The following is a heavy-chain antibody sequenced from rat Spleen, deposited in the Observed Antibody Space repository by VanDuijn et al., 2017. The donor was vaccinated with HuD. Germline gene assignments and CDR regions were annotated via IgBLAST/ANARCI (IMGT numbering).Heavy chain of an antibody. CDR1: GFTFSDYN. D-gene: IGHD1-4*01. CDR2: IIYDGTRT. CDR3: STPTPGIPFTY. J-gene: IGHJ3*01. Sequence: EVQLVETGGGLVQPGRSLKLSCAASGFTFSDYNMAWVRQSPRKGLEWVTTIIYDGTRTFYRDSVKGRFTISRDNTKNTLYLQMDSLRSEDTATYYCSTPTPGIPFTYWGQGTLVTVSS. V-gene: IGHV5S10*01.